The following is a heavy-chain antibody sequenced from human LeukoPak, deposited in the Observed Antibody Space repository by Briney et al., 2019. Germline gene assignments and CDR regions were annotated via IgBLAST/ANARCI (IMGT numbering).Heavy chain of an antibody. J-gene: IGHJ4*02. CDR1: GYPFTSYV. Sequence: GASVKVSCKASGYPFTSYVIHWVRQAPGQRLEWMGWINAGNGNTKYSQKFQDRVTITRDTSASTAYMALSSLRSEDTAVYYCARGSYRYTNDYWGQGTLVTVSS. CDR2: INAGNGNT. V-gene: IGHV1-3*01. D-gene: IGHD3-16*02. CDR3: ARGSYRYTNDY.